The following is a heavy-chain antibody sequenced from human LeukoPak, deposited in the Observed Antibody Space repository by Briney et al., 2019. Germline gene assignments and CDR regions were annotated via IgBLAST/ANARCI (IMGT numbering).Heavy chain of an antibody. J-gene: IGHJ6*03. CDR3: ARGRITMVRGVSRYYYYYMDV. D-gene: IGHD3-10*01. CDR2: INPNSGNT. Sequence: ASVKVSCKASGYTFTSYYINWVRQATGQGLEWMGWINPNSGNTGYAQKFQGRVAMTRNTSISTAYMELSSLRSEDTAVYYCARGRITMVRGVSRYYYYYMDVWGKGTTVTISS. CDR1: GYTFTSYY. V-gene: IGHV1-8*01.